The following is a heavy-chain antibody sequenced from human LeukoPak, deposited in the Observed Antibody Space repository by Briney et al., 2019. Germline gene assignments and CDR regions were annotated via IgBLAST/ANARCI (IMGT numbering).Heavy chain of an antibody. Sequence: GGSLTLSCAAAGFTFSDYRMYWVRQRPGQGRVWASYTNTDGRTTKYADSVRGRFTISRDNAKNTLYLQMNSLRAEDTAVYYCARGGGGLGVWGQGTTVSVSS. V-gene: IGHV3-74*03. CDR2: TNTDGRTT. CDR1: GFTFSDYR. CDR3: ARGGGGLGV. J-gene: IGHJ6*02.